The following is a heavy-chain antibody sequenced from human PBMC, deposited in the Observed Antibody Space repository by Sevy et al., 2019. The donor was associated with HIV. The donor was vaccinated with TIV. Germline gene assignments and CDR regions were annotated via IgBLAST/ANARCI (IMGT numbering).Heavy chain of an antibody. V-gene: IGHV3-30*18. D-gene: IGHD3-16*02. Sequence: GGSLRLSCAASGFTFSSYGMHWVRQAPGKGLEWVAVISYDGSNKYYADSVKGRFTISRDNSKNTLYLQMNSLRAEDTAVYYCAKGNWENRDMITFGGVIPTTYWGQGTLVTVSS. CDR3: AKGNWENRDMITFGGVIPTTY. J-gene: IGHJ4*02. CDR2: ISYDGSNK. CDR1: GFTFSSYG.